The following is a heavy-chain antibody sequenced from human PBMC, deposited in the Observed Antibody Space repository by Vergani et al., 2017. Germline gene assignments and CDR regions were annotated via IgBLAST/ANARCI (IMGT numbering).Heavy chain of an antibody. CDR2: IYFSGRT. Sequence: QVQLQESGPGLVKPSETLSLTCTVSGGSISSYYWSWIRKPQGKGLEGNWYIYFSGRTNYNPSLKSQVTISVDTSKNQFSLKLNPVTAADTAVYYCARGVGFYYAGSGYYSCYWYFDLWGRGTLVTVSS. CDR1: GGSISSYY. D-gene: IGHD3-22*01. J-gene: IGHJ2*01. V-gene: IGHV4-59*13. CDR3: ARGVGFYYAGSGYYSCYWYFDL.